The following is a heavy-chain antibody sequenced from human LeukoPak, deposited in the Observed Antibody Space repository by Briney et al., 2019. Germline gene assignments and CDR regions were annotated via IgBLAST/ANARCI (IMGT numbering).Heavy chain of an antibody. Sequence: SETLSLTCTVSGGSISSSSYYWSWIRQPPGKGLEWIGEINHSGSTNYNPSLKSRVTISVDTSKNQFSLKLSSVTAADTAVYYCARKWGYYGSDNLDYWGQGTLVTVSS. CDR2: INHSGST. CDR3: ARKWGYYGSDNLDY. V-gene: IGHV4-39*07. D-gene: IGHD3-10*01. J-gene: IGHJ4*02. CDR1: GGSISSSSYY.